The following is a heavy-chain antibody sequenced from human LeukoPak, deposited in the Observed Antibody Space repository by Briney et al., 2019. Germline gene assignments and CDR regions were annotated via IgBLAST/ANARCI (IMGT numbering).Heavy chain of an antibody. Sequence: SETLSLTCTVSGGSISSYYWSWIRQPPGKGLERIGSIYYRGSTTYNPSLKRRVTISGDTSKNQSSLKLSSVPAADTAVYYCARVSIAAAGTGVDYWGREPWSPSPQ. V-gene: IGHV4-59*01. CDR1: GGSISSYY. CDR3: ARVSIAAAGTGVDY. D-gene: IGHD6-13*01. J-gene: IGHJ4*02. CDR2: IYYRGST.